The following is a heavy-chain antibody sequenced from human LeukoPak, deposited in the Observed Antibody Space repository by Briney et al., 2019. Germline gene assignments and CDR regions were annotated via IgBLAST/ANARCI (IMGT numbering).Heavy chain of an antibody. CDR3: ARVSARDCSSNSCWGWLDP. CDR1: GGSFSSYA. D-gene: IGHD2-2*01. Sequence: SVKVSYKASGGSFSSYAILWVRQAPGQGLEWMGGINPVFNTPHYAPKFQGRVTITMDESTSTVYMELSSLKSEDTAVFYCARVSARDCSSNSCWGWLDPWGQGTLVTVSS. V-gene: IGHV1-69*05. J-gene: IGHJ5*02. CDR2: INPVFNTP.